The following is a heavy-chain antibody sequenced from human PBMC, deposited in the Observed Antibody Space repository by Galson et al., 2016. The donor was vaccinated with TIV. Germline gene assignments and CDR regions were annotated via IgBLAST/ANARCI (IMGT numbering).Heavy chain of an antibody. CDR2: FSGHSGNT. D-gene: IGHD3-22*01. V-gene: IGHV1-18*04. CDR1: GYTFSKYG. J-gene: IGHJ6*02. CDR3: ARDRGSMTMILVVDYYYGMDV. Sequence: SVKVSCKASGYTFSKYGISWVRRAPGQGLEWMGWFSGHSGNTDYARKFQGRLVMTTDTSTGTACMEVRSLTSDDAAVYYCARDRGSMTMILVVDYYYGMDVWGQGTTVTVSS.